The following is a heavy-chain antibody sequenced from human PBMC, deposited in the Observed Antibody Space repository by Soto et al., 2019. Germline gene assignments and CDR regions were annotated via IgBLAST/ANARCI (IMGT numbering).Heavy chain of an antibody. J-gene: IGHJ5*02. D-gene: IGHD2-2*01. V-gene: IGHV3-23*01. Sequence: GGSLRLSCAASGFTFSSYAMSWVRQAPGKGLEWVSAISGSGGSTYYADSVKGRFTISRDNSKNTLYLQMNSLRAEDTAVYYCAKDRQYQLLLHWFDPWGQGTLVTVSS. CDR2: ISGSGGST. CDR3: AKDRQYQLLLHWFDP. CDR1: GFTFSSYA.